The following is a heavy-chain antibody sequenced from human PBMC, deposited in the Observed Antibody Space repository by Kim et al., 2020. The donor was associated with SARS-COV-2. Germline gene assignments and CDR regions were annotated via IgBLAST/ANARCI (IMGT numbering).Heavy chain of an antibody. CDR3: ARERPGIAAAGTESYFDY. J-gene: IGHJ4*02. CDR2: ISSSSSTI. CDR1: GFTFSSYS. Sequence: GGSLRLSCAASGFTFSSYSMNWVRQAPGKGLEWVSYISSSSSTIYYADSVKGRFTISRDNAKNSLYLQMNSLRDEDTAVYYCARERPGIAAAGTESYFDYWGQGTLVTVSS. V-gene: IGHV3-48*02. D-gene: IGHD6-13*01.